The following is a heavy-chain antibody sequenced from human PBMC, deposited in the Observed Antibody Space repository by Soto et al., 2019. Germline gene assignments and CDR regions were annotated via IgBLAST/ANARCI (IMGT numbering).Heavy chain of an antibody. D-gene: IGHD3-10*01. J-gene: IGHJ4*02. CDR1: GDTFSFYS. V-gene: IGHV1-69*04. Sequence: QVQLVQSGAEVKRPGSSVKVSCKASGDTFSFYSINWVRQAPGLGLEWMGRVNPILSMSNYAQRVQGRFTMTSDKSTSTAYMELSGLRSEDTAMYYCATSYGSGYRAFDYWGQGALVTVSS. CDR2: VNPILSMS. CDR3: ATSYGSGYRAFDY.